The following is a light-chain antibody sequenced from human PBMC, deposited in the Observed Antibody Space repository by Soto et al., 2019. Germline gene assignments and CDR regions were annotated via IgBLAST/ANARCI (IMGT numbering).Light chain of an antibody. CDR2: AAS. J-gene: IGKJ1*01. V-gene: IGKV1-8*01. Sequence: AIRMTQSPSSLSASTGDRVTITCRASQGISSYLAWYQQKPGKAPNLLIYAASTLQSGVPSRFSGSGSGTDFTLTFTSLQSEDFTTYYCKQYYSYPRTFGQGTKVEIK. CDR3: KQYYSYPRT. CDR1: QGISSY.